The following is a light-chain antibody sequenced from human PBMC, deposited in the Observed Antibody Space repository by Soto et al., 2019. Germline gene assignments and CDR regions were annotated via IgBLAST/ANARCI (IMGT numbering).Light chain of an antibody. V-gene: IGKV3D-15*01. Sequence: EMVLTQSPGTLSFSPGEGATLSCRASQSVTGDYLAWYQQKPGQAPRLLIYGASSRASGVPARFSGSGSETEFTLTISSLQSEDFAVYYCKQYNNWPPLTFGGGSKVEIX. CDR3: KQYNNWPPLT. CDR1: QSVTGD. J-gene: IGKJ4*01. CDR2: GAS.